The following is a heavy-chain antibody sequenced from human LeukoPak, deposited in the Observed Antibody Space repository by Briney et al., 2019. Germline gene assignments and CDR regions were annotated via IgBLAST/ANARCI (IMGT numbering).Heavy chain of an antibody. Sequence: ASVKVSCKASGYTFTSYGISWVRQAPGQGLEWMGWISAYNGNTNYAQKFQGRVTITADESTSTAYMELSSLRSEDTAVYYCARGVEYSSSSVFDYWGQGTLVTVSS. CDR2: ISAYNGNT. J-gene: IGHJ4*02. V-gene: IGHV1-18*01. CDR3: ARGVEYSSSSVFDY. D-gene: IGHD6-6*01. CDR1: GYTFTSYG.